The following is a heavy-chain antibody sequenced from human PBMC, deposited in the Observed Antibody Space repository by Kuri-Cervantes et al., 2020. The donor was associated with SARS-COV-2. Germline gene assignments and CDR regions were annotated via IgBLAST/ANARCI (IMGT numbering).Heavy chain of an antibody. CDR2: INHSGST. Sequence: QTLSLTCAVYGGSFSGYYWSWIRQPPGKGLEWNGEINHSGSTNYNPSLKRRVTISVDTSKNQFSLKLSSVTAADTAVYYCARGRKNVPSGAARPTRYDPWGQGTLVTASS. V-gene: IGHV4-34*01. D-gene: IGHD6-6*01. J-gene: IGHJ5*02. CDR3: ARGRKNVPSGAARPTRYDP. CDR1: GGSFSGYY.